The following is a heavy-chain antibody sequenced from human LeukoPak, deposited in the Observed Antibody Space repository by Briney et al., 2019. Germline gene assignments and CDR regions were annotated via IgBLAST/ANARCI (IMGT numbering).Heavy chain of an antibody. Sequence: ASVKVSCKASGYTFTSYGISWVRQAPGQGLEWMGWISAYNGNTNYAQKLQGRVTLTTDTSTSTAYMELRSLRSDDTAVYYCARGGYSSSARWEPTDYWGQGTLVTVSS. CDR2: ISAYNGNT. J-gene: IGHJ4*02. CDR1: GYTFTSYG. CDR3: ARGGYSSSARWEPTDY. V-gene: IGHV1-18*01. D-gene: IGHD6-13*01.